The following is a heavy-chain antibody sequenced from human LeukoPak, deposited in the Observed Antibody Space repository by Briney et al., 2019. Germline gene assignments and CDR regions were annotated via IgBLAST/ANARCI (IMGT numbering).Heavy chain of an antibody. J-gene: IGHJ4*01. CDR3: ARARYSSSWACDY. V-gene: IGHV4-59*01. D-gene: IGHD6-13*01. Sequence: SETLSLTCTVSGGSISSYYWSWIRQPPGKGLEWIGYIYYSGSTNYNPSLKSRVTISVDTSKNQFSLKLSSVPAADTAVYYCARARYSSSWACDYWGQEPWSPSPQ. CDR2: IYYSGST. CDR1: GGSISSYY.